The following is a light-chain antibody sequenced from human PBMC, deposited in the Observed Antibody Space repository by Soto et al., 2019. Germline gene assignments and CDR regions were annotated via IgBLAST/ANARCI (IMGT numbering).Light chain of an antibody. V-gene: IGKV1-5*03. CDR3: QQYYSYWT. J-gene: IGKJ1*01. CDR2: KAS. CDR1: QSISSW. Sequence: DIQMTQSPSTLSASVGDRVTIACRASQSISSWLAWYQQKPGKAPKLLISKASNLESGVPSRFSGSGSGTELTLTISSLQPDDFATYYCQQYYSYWTFGQGTKVEIK.